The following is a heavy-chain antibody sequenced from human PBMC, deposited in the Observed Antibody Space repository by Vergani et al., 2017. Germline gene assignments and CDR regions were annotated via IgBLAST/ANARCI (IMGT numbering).Heavy chain of an antibody. J-gene: IGHJ3*02. D-gene: IGHD3-22*01. Sequence: QVQLVQSGAEVKKPGSSVKVSCKASGGTFSSYAISWVRQAPGQGLEWMGRIIPIFGTANYAQKFQGRVTITADESTGTAYMELSSLRSEDTAVYYCASSEPNDSSGYGAFDIWGQGTMVTVSS. CDR3: ASSEPNDSSGYGAFDI. CDR2: IIPIFGTA. CDR1: GGTFSSYA. V-gene: IGHV1-69*18.